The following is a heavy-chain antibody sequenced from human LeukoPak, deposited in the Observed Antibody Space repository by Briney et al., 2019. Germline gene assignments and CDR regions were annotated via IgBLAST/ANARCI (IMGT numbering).Heavy chain of an antibody. CDR2: IYSGGST. CDR3: AGMSGYYRDAFDI. D-gene: IGHD3-22*01. CDR1: GFTVSSNY. Sequence: GGSLRLSCAASGFTVSSNYVSWVRQAPGKGLEWVSVIYSGGSTYYADSVKGRFTISRDNSKNTLYLQMNSLKASDTAMYYCAGMSGYYRDAFDIWGQGTMVTVSS. V-gene: IGHV3-66*01. J-gene: IGHJ3*02.